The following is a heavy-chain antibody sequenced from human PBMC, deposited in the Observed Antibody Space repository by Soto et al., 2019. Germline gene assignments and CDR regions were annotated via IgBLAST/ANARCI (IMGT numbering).Heavy chain of an antibody. V-gene: IGHV1-69*13. CDR1: WGTFVIYA. CDR3: ARYSKLGSDAKNWLDT. CDR2: IIPIFGTA. D-gene: IGHD3-16*01. Sequence: SVEXCFKASWGTFVIYAMIFCRHAPGQGLEWMGGIIPIFGTANYAQKFQGRVTITADESTSTAYMELSSLRSEDTAVYYFARYSKLGSDAKNWLDTWGQGTLVTVYS. J-gene: IGHJ5*02.